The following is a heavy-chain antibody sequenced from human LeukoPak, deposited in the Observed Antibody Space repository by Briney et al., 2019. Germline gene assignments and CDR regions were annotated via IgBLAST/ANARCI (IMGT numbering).Heavy chain of an antibody. J-gene: IGHJ6*02. V-gene: IGHV3-23*01. CDR2: ISISGGTT. CDR3: ARDRIQLNYYYYYGMDV. D-gene: IGHD5-18*01. CDR1: GFTFSSYG. Sequence: GGSLRLSCATFGFTFSSYGMTWVRQAPGKGLEWVSTISISGGTTYYADSVKGRSSISRDNSKNTLYLQMNSLRAEDTAVYYCARDRIQLNYYYYYGMDVWGQGTTVTVSS.